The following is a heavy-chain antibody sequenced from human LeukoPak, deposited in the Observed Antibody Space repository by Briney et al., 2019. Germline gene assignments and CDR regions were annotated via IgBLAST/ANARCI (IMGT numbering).Heavy chain of an antibody. CDR3: ARHAAAATNIWFGP. V-gene: IGHV4-59*08. D-gene: IGHD6-13*01. CDR1: GGSIDNYY. Sequence: PSETLPLTCSVSGGSIDNYYWSWIRQPPGQGPGWIGYTFYSGVTTYNPSLKSRVSISLDTSTKQLSLKLDSVTAADTAVYYCARHAAAATNIWFGPWGQGTRVTVSS. CDR2: TFYSGVT. J-gene: IGHJ5*02.